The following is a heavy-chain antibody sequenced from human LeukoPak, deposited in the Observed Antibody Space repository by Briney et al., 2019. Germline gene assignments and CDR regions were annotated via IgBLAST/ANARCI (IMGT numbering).Heavy chain of an antibody. CDR1: GGSFSGYY. Sequence: PSETLSLTCAVYGGSFSGYYWSWIRQPPGKGLEWIGEINHSGSTNYNPSLKSRVTISVDTSKNQFSLKLSSVTAADTAVYYCARGSSGWYTRPFDPWGQGTLVTVSS. D-gene: IGHD6-19*01. CDR2: INHSGST. J-gene: IGHJ5*02. CDR3: ARGSSGWYTRPFDP. V-gene: IGHV4-34*01.